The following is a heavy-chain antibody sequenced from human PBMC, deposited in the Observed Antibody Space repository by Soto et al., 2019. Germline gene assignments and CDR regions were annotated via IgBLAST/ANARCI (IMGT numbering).Heavy chain of an antibody. CDR3: AKGGNGYKSPYDAFDI. Sequence: EVQLLESGGGLVQPGGSLRLSCAASGFTFSSYAMSWVRQAPGKGLEWVSAISGSGGSTYYADSVKGRFTISRDNSKNTLYQQMNSLRAEDTAVYYCAKGGNGYKSPYDAFDIWGQGTMVTVSS. J-gene: IGHJ3*02. D-gene: IGHD5-12*01. CDR2: ISGSGGST. V-gene: IGHV3-23*01. CDR1: GFTFSSYA.